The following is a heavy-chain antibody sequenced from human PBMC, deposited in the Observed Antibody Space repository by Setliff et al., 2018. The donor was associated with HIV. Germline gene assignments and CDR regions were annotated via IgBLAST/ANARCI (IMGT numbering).Heavy chain of an antibody. V-gene: IGHV4-38-2*01. D-gene: IGHD2-15*01. Sequence: SATLPLTCSVSGYSSSSGYYWGWIRHSPGEGLEWIGSIHQSGTTSYSPSLKSRVSISIDRSKNQFSLRLSSVTAADTAVYYCGLAMGGHCSDGRCYCFDLWGQGALVTVSS. CDR1: GYSSSSGYY. CDR3: GLAMGGHCSDGRCYCFDL. J-gene: IGHJ4*02. CDR2: IHQSGTT.